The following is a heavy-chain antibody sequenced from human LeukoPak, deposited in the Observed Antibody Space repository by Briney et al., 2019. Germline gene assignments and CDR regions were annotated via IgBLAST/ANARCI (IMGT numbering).Heavy chain of an antibody. CDR3: ARGPPTMVRGVIKDDY. CDR2: TSGSGGST. J-gene: IGHJ4*02. V-gene: IGHV3-23*01. CDR1: GFTFSSYA. D-gene: IGHD3-10*01. Sequence: GGSLRLSCAASGFTFSSYAMSWVRQAPGKGLEWVSATSGSGGSTYYADSVKGRFTISRDNSKNTLYLQMNSLRAEDTAVYYCARGPPTMVRGVIKDDYWGQGTLVTVSS.